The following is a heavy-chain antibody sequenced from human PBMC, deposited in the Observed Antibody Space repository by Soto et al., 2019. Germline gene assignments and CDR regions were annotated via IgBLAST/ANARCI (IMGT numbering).Heavy chain of an antibody. CDR3: AKAPRYNIGWLYFDS. V-gene: IGHV3-9*01. D-gene: IGHD6-25*01. CDR2: ISWSSANM. Sequence: EVQLVESGGGLVQPGRSLRLSCAASGFSFDEHAMHWVRQAPGKGLEWVAGISWSSANMGYADSVKDRFAISRDNAKNSLYLEMNSLRPEDTALYYCAKAPRYNIGWLYFDSWGQGTLVTVSS. J-gene: IGHJ4*02. CDR1: GFSFDEHA.